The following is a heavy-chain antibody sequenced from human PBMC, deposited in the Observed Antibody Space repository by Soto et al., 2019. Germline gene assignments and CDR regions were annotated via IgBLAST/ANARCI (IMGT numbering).Heavy chain of an antibody. CDR1: GFTFSSYA. V-gene: IGHV3-23*01. J-gene: IGHJ6*03. CDR2: FIVCGVST. CDR3: AKDLGPDYYYYMDV. Sequence: GGSLRLSCAASGFTFSSYAMSWVRQAPGKGLEWVSAFIVCGVSTFYADSVKGRFTISRDNSKNTMYLQMNSLRAEDTAVYYCAKDLGPDYYYYMDVWGKGTTVTVSS.